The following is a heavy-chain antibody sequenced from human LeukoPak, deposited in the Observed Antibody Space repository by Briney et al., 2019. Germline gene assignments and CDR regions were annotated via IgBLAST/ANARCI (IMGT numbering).Heavy chain of an antibody. V-gene: IGHV1-2*02. Sequence: EASVKVSCKASGGTFSIYAISWVRQAPGQGLEWMGWINPNSGGTNYAQKFQGRVTMTRDTSISTAYMELSRLRSDDTAVYYCASTPKSIAVAGTGLSEYFQHWGQGTLVTVSS. CDR2: INPNSGGT. J-gene: IGHJ1*01. CDR1: GGTFSIYA. D-gene: IGHD6-19*01. CDR3: ASTPKSIAVAGTGLSEYFQH.